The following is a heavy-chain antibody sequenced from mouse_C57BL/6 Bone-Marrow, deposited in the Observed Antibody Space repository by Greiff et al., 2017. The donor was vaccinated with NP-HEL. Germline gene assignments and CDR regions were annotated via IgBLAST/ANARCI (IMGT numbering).Heavy chain of an antibody. CDR3: ARFYYDYDEGD. V-gene: IGHV1-64*01. J-gene: IGHJ3*01. D-gene: IGHD2-4*01. Sequence: QVQLKQPGAELVKPGASVKLSCKASGYTFTSYWMHWVKQRPGQGLEWIGMIHPNSGSTNYNEKFKSKATLTVDKSSSTAYMQLSSLTSEDSAVYYCARFYYDYDEGDWGQGTLVTVSA. CDR1: GYTFTSYW. CDR2: IHPNSGST.